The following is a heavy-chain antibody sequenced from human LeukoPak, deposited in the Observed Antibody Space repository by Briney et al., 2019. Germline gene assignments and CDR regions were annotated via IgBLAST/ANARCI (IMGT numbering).Heavy chain of an antibody. Sequence: PSETLSLTCTVSGGSISSYYWSWIRQPPGKGLEWIGYIYYSGSTNYNPSLESRVTISVDTSKNQFSLKLSSVTAADTAVYYCASGGDYLTGYDNWFDPWGQGTLVTVSS. CDR1: GGSISSYY. CDR2: IYYSGST. CDR3: ASGGDYLTGYDNWFDP. V-gene: IGHV4-59*01. D-gene: IGHD3-9*01. J-gene: IGHJ5*02.